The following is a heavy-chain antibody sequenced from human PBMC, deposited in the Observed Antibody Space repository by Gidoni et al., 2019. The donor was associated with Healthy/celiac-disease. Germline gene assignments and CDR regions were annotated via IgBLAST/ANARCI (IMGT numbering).Heavy chain of an antibody. D-gene: IGHD2-15*01. V-gene: IGHV4-34*01. J-gene: IGHJ4*02. CDR3: ARVVRAKRLILGYCSGGSCYYFDY. Sequence: QVQLQQWGAGLLKPSETLSLTCAVYGGSFSGYYWSWIRQPPGKGLEWIGAINHSGSTNYNPSLKSRVTISVDTSKNQFSLKLSSVTAADTAVYYCARVVRAKRLILGYCSGGSCYYFDYWGQGTLVTVSS. CDR2: INHSGST. CDR1: GGSFSGYY.